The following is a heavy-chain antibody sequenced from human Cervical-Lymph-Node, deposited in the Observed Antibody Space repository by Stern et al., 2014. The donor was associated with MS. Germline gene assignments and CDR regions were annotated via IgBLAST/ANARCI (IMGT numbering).Heavy chain of an antibody. Sequence: EMQLVESGGNLVQPGGSLRLSCAASGFTFSNHWMHWVRHAPGKGLVWVSRIRGDGAGPSYADSVKGRFTISRDNAKNTLYLQMDSLRAEDTGVYFCARDGVTGTTRADYWGQGTLVTVSS. V-gene: IGHV3-74*01. J-gene: IGHJ4*02. CDR3: ARDGVTGTTRADY. CDR1: GFTFSNHW. D-gene: IGHD1-1*01. CDR2: IRGDGAGP.